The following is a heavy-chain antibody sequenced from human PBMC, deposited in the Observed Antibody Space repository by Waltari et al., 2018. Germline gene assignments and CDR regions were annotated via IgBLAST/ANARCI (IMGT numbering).Heavy chain of an antibody. J-gene: IGHJ4*02. CDR2: IYTSGNT. CDR3: ARESRSPGSGYNLPFYFDS. D-gene: IGHD3-3*01. CDR1: GGSISSHY. V-gene: IGHV4-4*07. Sequence: QVQLQESGPRLVKASETLSLTCTVSGGSISSHYWSWIRQPAGKGLEWIGRIYTSGNTNYNPSLKSRVTISVDTSKKQFSLTLASVTAADTAVYYCARESRSPGSGYNLPFYFDSWGQGTLVTVSS.